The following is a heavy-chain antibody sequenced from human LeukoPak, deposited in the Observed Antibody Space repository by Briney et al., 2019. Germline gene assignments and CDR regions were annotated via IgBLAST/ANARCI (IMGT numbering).Heavy chain of an antibody. D-gene: IGHD4-23*01. CDR2: ISSSGTTI. Sequence: NPGGSLRLSCAAYGFTFSDYYMSWIRQAPGKGLEWVSYISSSGTTIYHTDSLKGRFTNSRDNAKTSLYLQMNSLRAEDTAVYYCAREGGNSGYWGQGTLVTVSS. V-gene: IGHV3-11*04. CDR3: AREGGNSGY. CDR1: GFTFSDYY. J-gene: IGHJ4*02.